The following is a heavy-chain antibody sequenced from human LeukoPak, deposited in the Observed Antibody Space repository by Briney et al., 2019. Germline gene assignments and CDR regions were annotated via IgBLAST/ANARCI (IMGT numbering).Heavy chain of an antibody. J-gene: IGHJ4*02. CDR1: GFTFSSYW. Sequence: PGGSLRLSCAASGFTFSSYWMSWVRQAPGKGLEWVANINQDGSAKYYVDFVKGRFTISRDNSKNTLYLQMNSLRAEDTAVYYCARNYGDSNKYYFDYWGQGTLVTVSS. D-gene: IGHD4-17*01. CDR2: INQDGSAK. CDR3: ARNYGDSNKYYFDY. V-gene: IGHV3-7*01.